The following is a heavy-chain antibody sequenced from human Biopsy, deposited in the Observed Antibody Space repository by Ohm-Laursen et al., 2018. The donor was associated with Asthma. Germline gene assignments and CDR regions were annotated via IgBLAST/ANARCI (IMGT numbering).Heavy chain of an antibody. CDR2: IYYSGSS. Sequence: QTLSLTCAISYGSITSGGYYWTWIRQHPGKGLEWIGFIYYSGSSYYNPSLKSRVSISIDTSKNQFSLKLSSVTAADTAVYYCARAQDYYDSRGYYRSFDYWGQGTLVTVSS. CDR1: YGSITSGGYY. CDR3: ARAQDYYDSRGYYRSFDY. D-gene: IGHD3-22*01. V-gene: IGHV4-31*02. J-gene: IGHJ4*02.